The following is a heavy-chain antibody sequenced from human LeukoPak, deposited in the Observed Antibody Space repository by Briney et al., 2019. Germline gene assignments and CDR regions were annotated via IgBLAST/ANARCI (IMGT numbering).Heavy chain of an antibody. D-gene: IGHD3-3*01. J-gene: IGHJ4*02. CDR3: ARIKSGIDY. CDR2: IYSDGST. Sequence: GGSLRLSCAASGFIVKSNYMTWVRQAPGKGLEWVSVIYSDGSTYYRDSVKGRFTISRDKSKNTLYLQMNSLRAEDTAVYYCARIKSGIDYWGQGTLVTVSS. V-gene: IGHV3-53*01. CDR1: GFIVKSNY.